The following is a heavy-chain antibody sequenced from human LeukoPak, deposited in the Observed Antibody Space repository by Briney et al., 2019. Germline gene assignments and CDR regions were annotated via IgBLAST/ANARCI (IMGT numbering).Heavy chain of an antibody. V-gene: IGHV1-18*01. D-gene: IGHD3-3*01. Sequence: GASVKVSCKASGYTFTTYGISWVRQAPGQGLEWMGWISAYNGNTNYAQNLQGRVTMTTDTSTSTAYMELRSLRSDDTAVYYCARILESLTRPFDPWGQGTLVTVSS. CDR2: ISAYNGNT. J-gene: IGHJ5*02. CDR3: ARILESLTRPFDP. CDR1: GYTFTTYG.